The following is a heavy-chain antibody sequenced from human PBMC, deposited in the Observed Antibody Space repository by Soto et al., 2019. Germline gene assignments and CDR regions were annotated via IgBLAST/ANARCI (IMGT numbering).Heavy chain of an antibody. CDR2: IYYSGST. CDR1: GGSISSGGYY. J-gene: IGHJ4*02. D-gene: IGHD6-19*01. CDR3: ARGIAVAGTDY. Sequence: QVQLQESGPGLVKPSQTLSLTCTVSGGSISSGGYYWIWIRQHPGKGLEWIGYIYYSGSTYYNPSLKRRFTISVDTSKNQFSLKLSSVTAADTAVYYCARGIAVAGTDYWGQGTLVTVSS. V-gene: IGHV4-31*03.